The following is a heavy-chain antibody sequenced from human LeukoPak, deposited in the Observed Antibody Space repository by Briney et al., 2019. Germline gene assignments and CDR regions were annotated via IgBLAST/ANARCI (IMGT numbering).Heavy chain of an antibody. J-gene: IGHJ5*02. D-gene: IGHD6-6*01. CDR2: IYYSGST. CDR1: GGSISSSSYY. Sequence: SETLSLTCTVSGGSISSSSYYWGWIRQPPGKGLEWIVSIYYSGSTYYNPSLKSRITISINTSRNQFSLKLTSVTAADTAVYYCARLVPPGWFDPWGQGTLVTVSS. V-gene: IGHV4-39*01. CDR3: ARLVPPGWFDP.